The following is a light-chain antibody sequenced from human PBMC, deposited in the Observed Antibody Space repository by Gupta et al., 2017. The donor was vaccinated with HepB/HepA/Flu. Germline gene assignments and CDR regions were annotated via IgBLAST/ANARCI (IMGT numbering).Light chain of an antibody. V-gene: IGKV3-11*01. J-gene: IGKJ4*01. CDR1: QCVSSY. Sequence: SPATLSLSPGERATLSCRASQCVSSYLAWYQQKPGQAPRLLIYDASNRATGIPARFSGSGSGTDFTLTISSLEPEDFAVYYCQQRSNWPLTFGGGTKVEIK. CDR3: QQRSNWPLT. CDR2: DAS.